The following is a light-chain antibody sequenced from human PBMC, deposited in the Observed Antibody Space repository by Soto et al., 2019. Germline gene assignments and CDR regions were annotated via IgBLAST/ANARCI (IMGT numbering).Light chain of an antibody. CDR1: SSGIRDYNY. CDR3: SSKSPDF. CDR2: EVS. Sequence: QSALTQPASVSGSPGQSITISCTGTSSGIRDYNYVSWYQQLPGNAPKLIMYEVSNRPSGISNRFSGPKSGNTASLTISGLQAEDEADYYCSSKSPDFFGTGTKLTVL. J-gene: IGLJ1*01. V-gene: IGLV2-14*01.